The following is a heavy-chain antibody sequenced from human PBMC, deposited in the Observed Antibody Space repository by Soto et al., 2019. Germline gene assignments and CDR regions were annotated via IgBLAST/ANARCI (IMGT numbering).Heavy chain of an antibody. Sequence: SETLSLTCTVSGGSISSGDYYWSWIRQPPGKGLEWIGYIYYSGSTYYNPSLKSRVTISVDTSKNQFSLKLSSVTAADTAVYYCARDYRPEDAFDIWGQGTMITVSS. J-gene: IGHJ3*02. CDR2: IYYSGST. CDR3: ARDYRPEDAFDI. CDR1: GGSISSGDYY. V-gene: IGHV4-30-4*01.